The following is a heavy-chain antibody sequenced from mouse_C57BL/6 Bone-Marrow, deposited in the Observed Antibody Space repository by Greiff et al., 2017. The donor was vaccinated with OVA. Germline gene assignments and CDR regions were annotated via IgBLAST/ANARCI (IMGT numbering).Heavy chain of an antibody. D-gene: IGHD2-4*01. J-gene: IGHJ3*01. CDR3: AREGSFYYELAY. CDR2: IYPGDGDT. CDR1: GYTFTSYW. Sequence: QVQLQQPGAELVMPGASVKLSCKASGYTFTSYWMHWVKQRPGKGLEWIGRIYPGDGDTNYNGKFKGKATLTADKSSSTAYMQLSSLTSEDSAVYFCAREGSFYYELAYWGQGTLVTVSA. V-gene: IGHV1-82*01.